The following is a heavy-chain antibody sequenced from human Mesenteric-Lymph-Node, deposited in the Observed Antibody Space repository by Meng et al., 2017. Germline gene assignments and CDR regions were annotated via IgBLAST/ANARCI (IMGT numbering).Heavy chain of an antibody. V-gene: IGHV3-9*01. Sequence: SLKISCAASGFTFDDYAMHWVRQAPGKGLEWVSGISWNSGSIGYADSVKGRFTISRDNAKNSLYLQMNSLRAEDTAVYYCARDDWFCSGGSCYSDAFDIWGQGTMVTVSS. D-gene: IGHD2-15*01. J-gene: IGHJ3*02. CDR3: ARDDWFCSGGSCYSDAFDI. CDR1: GFTFDDYA. CDR2: ISWNSGSI.